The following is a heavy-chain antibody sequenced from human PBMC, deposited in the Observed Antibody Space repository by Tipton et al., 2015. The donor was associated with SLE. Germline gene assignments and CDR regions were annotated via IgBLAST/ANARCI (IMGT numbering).Heavy chain of an antibody. J-gene: IGHJ6*02. CDR3: AREEIGIVVVVAATGAGMDV. Sequence: TLSLTCAVYGGSFTSSSYYWAWIRQSPGKGVEWIGEINHRGSTNYNPSLKSRVTISVDTSKNQFSLKLRSVTAADTAVYYCAREEIGIVVVVAATGAGMDVWGQGTTVTVSS. CDR2: INHRGST. D-gene: IGHD2-15*01. CDR1: GGSFTSSSYY. V-gene: IGHV4-34*01.